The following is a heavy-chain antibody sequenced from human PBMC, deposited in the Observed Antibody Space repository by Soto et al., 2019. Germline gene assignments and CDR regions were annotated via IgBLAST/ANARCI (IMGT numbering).Heavy chain of an antibody. CDR2: IWYDGSNK. Sequence: QVQLVESGGGVVQPGRSLRLSCAASGFTFSSYGMHWVRQAPGKGLEWVAVIWYDGSNKYYADSVKGRFTISRDNSKNTLYLQMNSLRAEDTAVYYCAREQSLTGNDCGDYGGLGEAFDIWCQGTMVTVSS. V-gene: IGHV3-33*01. CDR3: AREQSLTGNDCGDYGGLGEAFDI. J-gene: IGHJ3*02. CDR1: GFTFSSYG. D-gene: IGHD4-17*01.